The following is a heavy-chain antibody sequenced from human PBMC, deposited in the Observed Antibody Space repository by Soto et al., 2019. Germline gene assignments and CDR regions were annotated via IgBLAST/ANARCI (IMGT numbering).Heavy chain of an antibody. D-gene: IGHD4-4*01. V-gene: IGHV1-69*01. Sequence: QVQLVQSGAEVKKPGSSVRVSCKASGGTLRSHAINWVRQAPGQGLEWMGGTIPIFGSPYYALEFQGSVTITADESSLTASMALSSLRSEDTAVYYCAGTVEIPYYHGMDVWGQGTTVTVSS. J-gene: IGHJ6*02. CDR3: AGTVEIPYYHGMDV. CDR2: TIPIFGSP. CDR1: GGTLRSHA.